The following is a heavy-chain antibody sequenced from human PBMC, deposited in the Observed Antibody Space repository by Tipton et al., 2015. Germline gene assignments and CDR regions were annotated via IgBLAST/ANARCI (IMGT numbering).Heavy chain of an antibody. CDR1: GDTFRSNA. D-gene: IGHD1-26*01. Sequence: QVQLVQSGAEVKKPGSSVKVSCKASGDTFRSNAITWVRQAPGEGLEWMGGVSPVLGSANYAQKFQGRVRFTADESSRTAYMELSSLRSADTAVYYCAASTASYSGSYLGFGYWGQGTLVTVSS. V-gene: IGHV1-69*01. CDR3: AASTASYSGSYLGFGY. J-gene: IGHJ4*02. CDR2: VSPVLGSA.